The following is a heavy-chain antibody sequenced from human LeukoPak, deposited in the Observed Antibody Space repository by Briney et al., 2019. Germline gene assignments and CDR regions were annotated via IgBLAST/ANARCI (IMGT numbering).Heavy chain of an antibody. V-gene: IGHV3-30-3*01. D-gene: IGHD3-9*01. J-gene: IGHJ6*02. Sequence: AGGSLRLSCAASGFTFSSYAMHWVRQAPGKGLEWVAVISYDGSNKYYADSVKGRFTISRDNSKNTLYLQMNSLRAEDTAVYYCARSGPGGYFDWLPLGYYYGMDVWGQGTTVTVSS. CDR1: GFTFSSYA. CDR2: ISYDGSNK. CDR3: ARSGPGGYFDWLPLGYYYGMDV.